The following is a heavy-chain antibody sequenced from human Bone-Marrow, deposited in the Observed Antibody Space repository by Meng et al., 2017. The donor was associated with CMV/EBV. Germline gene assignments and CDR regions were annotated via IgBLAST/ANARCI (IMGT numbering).Heavy chain of an antibody. CDR2: INHSGST. Sequence: SETLSLTCAVYGGSFSGYYWSWIRQPPGKGLEWIGEINHSGSTNYNPSLKSRVTISVDTSKNQFSLKLSSVTAADTAVYYCARGAVPEGMDVWGQGTTVTVSS. CDR1: GGSFSGYY. J-gene: IGHJ6*02. V-gene: IGHV4-34*01. D-gene: IGHD1-14*01. CDR3: ARGAVPEGMDV.